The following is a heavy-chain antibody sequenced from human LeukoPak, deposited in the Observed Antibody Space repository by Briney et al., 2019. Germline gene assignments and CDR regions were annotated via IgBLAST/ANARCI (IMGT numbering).Heavy chain of an antibody. CDR2: INPSGGST. J-gene: IGHJ4*02. D-gene: IGHD6-19*01. CDR3: AREVAGTRVAYYFDY. CDR1: GYTFTSYY. V-gene: IGHV1-46*03. Sequence: ASVKVSCKXSGYTFTSYYMHWVRQAPGQGLEWMGIINPSGGSTSYAQKFQGRVTMTRDTSTSTVYMELSSLRSEDTAVYYCAREVAGTRVAYYFDYWGQGTLVTVSS.